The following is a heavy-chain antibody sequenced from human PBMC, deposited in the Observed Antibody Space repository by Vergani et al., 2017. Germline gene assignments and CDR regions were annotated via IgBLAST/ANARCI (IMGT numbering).Heavy chain of an antibody. CDR2: IDHTGRP. Sequence: QVQLQQWGGGLLKPSETLSLTCVVNGGSFTSYHWTWIRQSPGEGLEWVGDIDHTGRPDYNPSLKSRLTLSVDKSRNPFSLTLKSVTATDTAIYFCARVNTETNGHLYYYYMDVWGQGTAVTVS. V-gene: IGHV4-34*01. CDR1: GGSFTSYH. D-gene: IGHD4-11*01. J-gene: IGHJ6*03. CDR3: ARVNTETNGHLYYYYMDV.